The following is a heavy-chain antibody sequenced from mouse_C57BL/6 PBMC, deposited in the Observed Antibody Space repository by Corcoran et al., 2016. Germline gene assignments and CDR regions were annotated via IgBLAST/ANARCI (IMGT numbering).Heavy chain of an antibody. CDR2: INPNNGGT. Sequence: EVQLQQSGPELVKPGASVKISYKASGYTFTDYYMNWVKQSHGKSLEWMGDINPNNGGTSYNQKFKGKATLTVDKSSSTAYMELRSLTSEDSAVYYCASRFAYWGQGTLVTVSA. V-gene: IGHV1-26*01. CDR3: ASRFAY. J-gene: IGHJ3*01. CDR1: GYTFTDYY.